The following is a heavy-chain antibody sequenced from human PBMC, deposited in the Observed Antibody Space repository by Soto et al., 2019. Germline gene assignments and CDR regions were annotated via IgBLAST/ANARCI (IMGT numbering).Heavy chain of an antibody. CDR3: ARLQGYCITTGCYGHYAMDV. CDR2: INAGNGNT. D-gene: IGHD2-2*01. CDR1: GYTFTSYA. V-gene: IGHV1-3*01. J-gene: IGHJ6*02. Sequence: ASVKVSCKASGYTFTSYAMHWVRQAPGQRLEWMGWINAGNGNTKYSQKFQGRVTITRDTSASTAYMELSCLRSDDTAVYYCARLQGYCITTGCYGHYAMDVRGQGTTVTVSS.